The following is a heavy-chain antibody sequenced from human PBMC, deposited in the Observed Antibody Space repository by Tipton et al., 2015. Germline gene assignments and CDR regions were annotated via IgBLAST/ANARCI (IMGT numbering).Heavy chain of an antibody. Sequence: TLSLTCSVSGGSISTYYWSWIRQSPGKGLEWIGYIDGSGSTSYNPAPKSRLTMSVDTSKKEFSLMLSSVTAADTAVYYCARAGMAHFDYWGQGTLVTVSS. CDR1: GGSISTYY. CDR3: ARAGMAHFDY. V-gene: IGHV4-59*01. CDR2: IDGSGST. J-gene: IGHJ4*02. D-gene: IGHD5-24*01.